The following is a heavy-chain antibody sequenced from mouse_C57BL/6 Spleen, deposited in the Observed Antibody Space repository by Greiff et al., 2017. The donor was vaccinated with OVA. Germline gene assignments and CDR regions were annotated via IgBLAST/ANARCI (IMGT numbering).Heavy chain of an antibody. J-gene: IGHJ3*01. CDR1: GYTFTSYW. Sequence: QVQLKQPGAELVRPGTSVKLSCKASGYTFTSYWMHWVKQRPGQGLEWIGVIDPSDSYTNYNQKFKGKATLTVDTSSSTAYMQLSSLTSEDSAVYYCARTYDGYYVRAYWGQGTLVTVSA. D-gene: IGHD2-3*01. V-gene: IGHV1-59*01. CDR2: IDPSDSYT. CDR3: ARTYDGYYVRAY.